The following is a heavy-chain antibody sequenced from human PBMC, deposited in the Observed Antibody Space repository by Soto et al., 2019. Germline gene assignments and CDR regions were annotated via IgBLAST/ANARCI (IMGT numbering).Heavy chain of an antibody. Sequence: PGGSLRLSCAASGFTFSSYWMSWVRQAPGKGLVWVSRIQSDGSSTNYADSVKGRFTISRDNAKNTLHLQMDSLRVEDTAVYYCAREKAVAGTTFDYWGLGTLVTVSS. J-gene: IGHJ4*02. CDR2: IQSDGSST. D-gene: IGHD6-19*01. CDR3: AREKAVAGTTFDY. V-gene: IGHV3-74*01. CDR1: GFTFSSYW.